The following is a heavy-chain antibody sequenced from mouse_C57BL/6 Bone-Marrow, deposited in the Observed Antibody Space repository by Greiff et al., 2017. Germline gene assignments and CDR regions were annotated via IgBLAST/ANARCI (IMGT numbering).Heavy chain of an antibody. CDR1: GFTFSDYG. Sequence: EVMLVESGGGLVKPGGSLKLSCAASGFTFSDYGMHWVRQAPEKGLEWVAYISSCSSTIYYADTVKGRFTISRDNAKNTLFLHMTSLGSEDTAMYYCARMLFFDYWGQGTTLTVSS. V-gene: IGHV5-17*01. CDR3: ARMLFFDY. CDR2: ISSCSSTI. J-gene: IGHJ2*01.